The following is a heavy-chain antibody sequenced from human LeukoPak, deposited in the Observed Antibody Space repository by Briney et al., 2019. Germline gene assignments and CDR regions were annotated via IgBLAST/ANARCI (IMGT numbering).Heavy chain of an antibody. CDR2: INHSGST. J-gene: IGHJ4*02. CDR3: ARQTRLALLPFDY. V-gene: IGHV4-34*01. D-gene: IGHD2-15*01. Sequence: SETLSLTCAVYGGSFSGYYWSWIRQPPGKGLEWIGEINHSGSTNYNPSLKSRVTISVDTSKNQFSLKLSSVTAADTAVYYCARQTRLALLPFDYWGQGTLVTVSS. CDR1: GGSFSGYY.